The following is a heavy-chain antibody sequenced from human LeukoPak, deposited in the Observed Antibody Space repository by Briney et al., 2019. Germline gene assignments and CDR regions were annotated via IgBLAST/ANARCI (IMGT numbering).Heavy chain of an antibody. V-gene: IGHV4-39*07. CDR1: GGSISSSSYY. J-gene: IGHJ6*03. CDR2: IYYSGST. D-gene: IGHD2-15*01. Sequence: SETLSLTCTVSGGSISSSSYYWGWIRQPPGKGLEWIGSIYYSGSTYYNPSLKSRVTISVDTSKNQFSLKLSSVTAADTAVYYCARISMTKKRVVYYYMDVWGKGTTVTVSS. CDR3: ARISMTKKRVVYYYMDV.